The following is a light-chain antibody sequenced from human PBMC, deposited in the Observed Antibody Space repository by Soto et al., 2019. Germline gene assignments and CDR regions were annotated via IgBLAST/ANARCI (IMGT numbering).Light chain of an antibody. CDR3: AAWDDSLSGVV. CDR1: SSNIGTNY. Sequence: QSVLTQPPSASGTPGQTVTISSSGSSSNIGTNYVSWYQQLPGTAPKLLIYGNNQRPSGVPDRFFGSRSGTSASLAISGLRSEDEADYYCAAWDDSLSGVVFGGGTKLTVL. V-gene: IGLV1-47*01. CDR2: GNN. J-gene: IGLJ3*02.